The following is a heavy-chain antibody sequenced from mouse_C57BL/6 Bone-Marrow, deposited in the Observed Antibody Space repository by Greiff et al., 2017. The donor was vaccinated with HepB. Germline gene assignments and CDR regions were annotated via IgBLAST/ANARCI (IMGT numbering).Heavy chain of an antibody. CDR2: ISSGSSTI. Sequence: EVQLVESGGGLVKPGGSLKLSCAASGFTFSDYGMHWVRQAPEKGLEWVAYISSGSSTIYYADTVKGRFTISRDNAKNTLFLQMTSLRSEDTAMYYCAKDLLQYAMDYWGQGTSVTVSS. D-gene: IGHD2-1*01. CDR1: GFTFSDYG. CDR3: AKDLLQYAMDY. V-gene: IGHV5-17*01. J-gene: IGHJ4*01.